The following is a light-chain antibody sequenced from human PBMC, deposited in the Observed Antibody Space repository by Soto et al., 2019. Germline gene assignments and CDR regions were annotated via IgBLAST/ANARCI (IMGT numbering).Light chain of an antibody. Sequence: SAMTQPPSVSAAPGQKVTISCSGSSSNIGGNSVSWYQQFPGTAPKLLIYDDNKRPSGIPDRFSGSKSGTSATLGITGFQTGDEAEYYCGSWDSSLSAYVFGTGTKVTVL. CDR2: DDN. CDR3: GSWDSSLSAYV. J-gene: IGLJ1*01. CDR1: SSNIGGNS. V-gene: IGLV1-51*01.